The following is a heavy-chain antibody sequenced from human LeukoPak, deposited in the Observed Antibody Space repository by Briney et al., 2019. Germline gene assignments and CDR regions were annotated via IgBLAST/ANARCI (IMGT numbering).Heavy chain of an antibody. CDR3: ARSPLGSGYWFDP. J-gene: IGHJ5*02. CDR1: GYTFTTYA. Sequence: ASVKVSCKASGYTFTTYAISWVRQAPGQGLEWMGWISAYNGNTNYAQNLQGRVTMTTDTSTSTAYMDLRSLRSEDTAVYYCARSPLGSGYWFDPWGQGTPVTVSS. D-gene: IGHD6-19*01. CDR2: ISAYNGNT. V-gene: IGHV1-18*01.